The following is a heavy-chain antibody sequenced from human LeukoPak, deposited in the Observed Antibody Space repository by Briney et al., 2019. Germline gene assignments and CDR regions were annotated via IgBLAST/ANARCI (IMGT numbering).Heavy chain of an antibody. CDR2: IKQDGSGK. Sequence: GGSLRLSCAASGFTFSSYWMSWVRQAPGKGLEWVANIKQDGSGKYYVDSVKGRFTISRDNAKNSLYLQMNSLRAEDTAVYYCAREYEAYYDFWSGYYSGRYFDYWGQGTLVTVSS. V-gene: IGHV3-7*01. J-gene: IGHJ4*02. CDR3: AREYEAYYDFWSGYYSGRYFDY. CDR1: GFTFSSYW. D-gene: IGHD3-3*01.